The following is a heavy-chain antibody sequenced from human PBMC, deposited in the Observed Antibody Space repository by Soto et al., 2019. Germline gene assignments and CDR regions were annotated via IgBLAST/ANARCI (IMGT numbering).Heavy chain of an antibody. Sequence: SETLSLTCTVSGGSISSSSYYWGWIRQPPGKGLEWIGSIYYSGSTYYNPSLKSRVTISVDTSKNQFSLKLSSVTAADTAVYYCARHRHTTVTSDFDYWGQGTLVTVSS. J-gene: IGHJ4*02. CDR1: GGSISSSSYY. CDR2: IYYSGST. D-gene: IGHD4-17*01. V-gene: IGHV4-39*01. CDR3: ARHRHTTVTSDFDY.